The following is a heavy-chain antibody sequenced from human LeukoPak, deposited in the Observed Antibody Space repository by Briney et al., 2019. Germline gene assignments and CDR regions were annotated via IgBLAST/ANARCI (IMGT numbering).Heavy chain of an antibody. CDR3: GAYRTLDDAFDI. CDR1: GGSISSSSYY. Sequence: PSETLSLTCTVSGGSISSSSYYWGWIRQPPGKGLEWIGDRYYSGGTNHNPSLKSRVTISVDTSKNQFSLELNSVTAADTAVYYCGAYRTLDDAFDIWGQGTLVTVSS. J-gene: IGHJ3*02. D-gene: IGHD3-16*01. V-gene: IGHV4-39*07. CDR2: RYYSGGT.